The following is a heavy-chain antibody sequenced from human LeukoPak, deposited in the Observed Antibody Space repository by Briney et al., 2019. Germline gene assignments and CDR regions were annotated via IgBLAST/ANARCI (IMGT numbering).Heavy chain of an antibody. CDR1: GFSVSNKY. Sequence: PGGSLRLSCAASGFSVSNKYMSWVRQAPGKGLECIGFIRSKVYGGTTEYAASVKGRFTISRDDSKSIAYLQMNSLKTEDTAVYYCTRDPYYFDSSGYYHHAFDIWGQGTMVAVSS. CDR3: TRDPYYFDSSGYYHHAFDI. CDR2: IRSKVYGGTT. J-gene: IGHJ3*02. D-gene: IGHD3-22*01. V-gene: IGHV3-49*04.